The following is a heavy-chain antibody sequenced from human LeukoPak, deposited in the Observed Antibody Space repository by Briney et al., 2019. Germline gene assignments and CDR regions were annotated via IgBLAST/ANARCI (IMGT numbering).Heavy chain of an antibody. CDR1: GGSFSGYY. Sequence: SETLSLTCAVYGGSFSGYYWSWIRQPPGKGLEWIGEINHSGSTNYNPSLKSRVTISVDTSKNQFSLKLSSVTAADTAVYYCARGGSYDYVWGSYRYGPFDYWGQGTLVTVSS. CDR2: INHSGST. V-gene: IGHV4-34*01. D-gene: IGHD3-16*02. CDR3: ARGGSYDYVWGSYRYGPFDY. J-gene: IGHJ4*02.